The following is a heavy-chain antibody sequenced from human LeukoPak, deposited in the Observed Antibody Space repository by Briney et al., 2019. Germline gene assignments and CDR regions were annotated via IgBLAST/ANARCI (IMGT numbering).Heavy chain of an antibody. V-gene: IGHV3-11*05. CDR3: ARDGYYDSSGYYPH. J-gene: IGHJ4*02. CDR2: IGSSTIYT. CDR1: GFTFSDYY. Sequence: GGSLRLSCAASGFTFSDYYMTWIRQAPGKGLEWVSYIGSSTIYTNYADSVKGRFTISRDNAKNSVYLQMNSLRAEDTAVYYCARDGYYDSSGYYPHWGQGTLVTVSS. D-gene: IGHD3-22*01.